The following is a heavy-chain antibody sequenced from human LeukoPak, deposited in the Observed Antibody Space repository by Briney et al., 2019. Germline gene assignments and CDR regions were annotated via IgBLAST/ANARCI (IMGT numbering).Heavy chain of an antibody. Sequence: SETLSLTCAVYGGSFSGYYWSWIRQPPGKGLEWIGEINHSGSTNYNPSLKSRVTISVDTSKNQFSLKLSSVTAADTAVYYCASRIVGATIQDYWGQGTLVTVSS. CDR2: INHSGST. CDR1: GGSFSGYY. CDR3: ASRIVGATIQDY. J-gene: IGHJ4*02. V-gene: IGHV4-34*01. D-gene: IGHD1-26*01.